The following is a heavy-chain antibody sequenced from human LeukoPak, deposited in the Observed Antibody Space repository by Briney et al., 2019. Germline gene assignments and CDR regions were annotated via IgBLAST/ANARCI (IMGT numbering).Heavy chain of an antibody. V-gene: IGHV1-2*02. Sequence: ASVKVSFKASGYTFTGYYMHWVRQAPGQGLEWMGWINPNSGGTNYAQKFQGRVTMTRDTSISTAYMELSRLRSDDTAAYYCARATLTYYYDSSGYSPDYWGQGTLVTVSS. D-gene: IGHD3-22*01. J-gene: IGHJ4*02. CDR2: INPNSGGT. CDR1: GYTFTGYY. CDR3: ARATLTYYYDSSGYSPDY.